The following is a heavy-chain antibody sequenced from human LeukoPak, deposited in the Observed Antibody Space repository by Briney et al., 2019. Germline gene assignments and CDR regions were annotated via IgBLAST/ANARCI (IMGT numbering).Heavy chain of an antibody. Sequence: GGSLRLSCAASGFTFSSYAISWVRQAPGKGLEWVSAISGSGGSTYYADSVRGRLTISRDNSQNTVYLQMNSLRAEDTAVYYCARDPNYYGSGRNQYYFDYWGQGTLVTVSS. V-gene: IGHV3-23*01. CDR1: GFTFSSYA. J-gene: IGHJ4*02. CDR3: ARDPNYYGSGRNQYYFDY. CDR2: ISGSGGST. D-gene: IGHD3-10*01.